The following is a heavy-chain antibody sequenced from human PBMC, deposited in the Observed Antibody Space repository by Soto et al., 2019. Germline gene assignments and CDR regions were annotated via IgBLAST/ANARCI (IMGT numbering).Heavy chain of an antibody. CDR1: GGSISSGGYY. Sequence: QVQLQESGPGLVKTAQTLSLTCTVSGGSISSGGYYWNWIRQLPGKGLEWIGYIYYSGSTYYTPSLKSRVTISVDTSDNQFSLRLSSVTAADTAVYYCARGGIPGTPLYYFDSWGQGTLVTVSS. D-gene: IGHD1-7*01. CDR2: IYYSGST. CDR3: ARGGIPGTPLYYFDS. J-gene: IGHJ4*02. V-gene: IGHV4-31*03.